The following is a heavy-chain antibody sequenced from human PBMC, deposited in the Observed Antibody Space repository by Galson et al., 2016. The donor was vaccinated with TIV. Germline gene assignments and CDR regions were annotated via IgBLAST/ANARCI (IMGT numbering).Heavy chain of an antibody. J-gene: IGHJ6*02. CDR2: YYNGPT. CDR3: ARERRDYYYGMDV. V-gene: IGHV4-59*01. Sequence: YYNGPTTYSPSLKSRVTFSVDTSKNQVSLKLNSVTAADTAVYYCARERRDYYYGMDVWGQGTTVIVSS.